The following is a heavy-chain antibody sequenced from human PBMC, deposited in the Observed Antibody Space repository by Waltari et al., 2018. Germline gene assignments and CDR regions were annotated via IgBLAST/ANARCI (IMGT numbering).Heavy chain of an antibody. J-gene: IGHJ6*02. CDR3: ASASGYSGYDSLYYGMDV. Sequence: QVQLVQSGAEVKKPGSSVKVSCKASGGTFSSYAISCVRQPPAPGLEWMGRIIPIFGTANYAQKFQGRVTITADKSTSTAYMELSSLRSEDTAVYYCASASGYSGYDSLYYGMDVWGQGTTVTVSS. CDR2: IIPIFGTA. V-gene: IGHV1-69*08. CDR1: GGTFSSYA. D-gene: IGHD5-12*01.